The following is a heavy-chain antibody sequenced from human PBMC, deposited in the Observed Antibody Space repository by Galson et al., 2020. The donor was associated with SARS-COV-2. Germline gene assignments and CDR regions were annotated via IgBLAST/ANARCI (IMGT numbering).Heavy chain of an antibody. CDR3: ARGYSSSWYREVYYGMDV. CDR2: INHSGST. V-gene: IGHV4-34*01. CDR1: GGSFSGYY. Sequence: SETLSLTCAVYGGSFSGYYWSWIRQPPGKGLEWIGEINHSGSTNYNPSLKSRVTISVDTSKNQFSLKLSSVTAADTAVYYCARGYSSSWYREVYYGMDVWGQGTSVTVSS. D-gene: IGHD6-13*01. J-gene: IGHJ6*02.